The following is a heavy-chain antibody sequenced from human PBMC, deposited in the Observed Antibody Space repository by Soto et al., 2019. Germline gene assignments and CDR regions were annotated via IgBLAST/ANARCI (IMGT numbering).Heavy chain of an antibody. V-gene: IGHV3-33*01. D-gene: IGHD2-8*01. CDR1: GFTFSNYG. CDR2: IRYDGSNK. CDR3: ARGRYCTNGVCYTVGAD. Sequence: GGSLRLSCAASGFTFSNYGMHWVRQAPGKGLEWVAVIRYDGSNKYYADSVKGRFTISRDNSKNTLYLQMNSLRAEDTAVYYCARGRYCTNGVCYTVGADCGQGTLVTVSS. J-gene: IGHJ1*01.